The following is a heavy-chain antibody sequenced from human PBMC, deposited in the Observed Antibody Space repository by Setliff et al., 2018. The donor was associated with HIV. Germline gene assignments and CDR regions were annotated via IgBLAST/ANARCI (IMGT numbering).Heavy chain of an antibody. V-gene: IGHV4-39*01. J-gene: IGHJ5*02. CDR2: IHYNEKT. CDR3: ASRVYYYDSNNFLREEVFDP. Sequence: PSETLSLTCTVSGGSASNSRYYWAWIRQPPGKGLEYIGSIHYNEKTYYNPSLKSRVTISIDTSKNQFSLNLTSVTAADTAVYYCASRVYYYDSNNFLREEVFDPWGQGTRFTVS. D-gene: IGHD3-22*01. CDR1: GGSASNSRYY.